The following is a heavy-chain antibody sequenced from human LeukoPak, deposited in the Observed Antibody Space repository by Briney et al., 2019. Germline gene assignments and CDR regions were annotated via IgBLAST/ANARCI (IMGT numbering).Heavy chain of an antibody. D-gene: IGHD5-18*01. CDR1: GGSFSGYY. V-gene: IGHV4-34*01. CDR3: ARGWRHTAGLDY. Sequence: SETLSLTCAVYGGSFSGYYWSWIRQPPGKGLEWIGEINHSGSTNYNPSLKSRVTISVDTSKNQFSLKLSSVTAADTAVYYCARGWRHTAGLDYWDQGTLVTVSS. J-gene: IGHJ4*02. CDR2: INHSGST.